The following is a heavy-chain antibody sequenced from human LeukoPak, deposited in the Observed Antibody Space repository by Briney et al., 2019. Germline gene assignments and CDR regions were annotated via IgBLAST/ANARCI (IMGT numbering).Heavy chain of an antibody. CDR1: GGSISSYY. J-gene: IGHJ4*02. Sequence: SETLSLTCTVPGGSISSYYWSWIRQPPGKGLEWVGYIYYSGSTNYNPSLKSRVTISVDTSKTQFSLKLTSVTPADTAVYYCASNYYGSGSLDYWGQGNLVTVSS. CDR2: IYYSGST. D-gene: IGHD3-10*01. CDR3: ASNYYGSGSLDY. V-gene: IGHV4-59*08.